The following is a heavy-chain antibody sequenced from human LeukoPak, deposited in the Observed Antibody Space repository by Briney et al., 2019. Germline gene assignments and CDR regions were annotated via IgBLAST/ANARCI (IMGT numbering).Heavy chain of an antibody. CDR2: INSDGSST. CDR1: GFTFSSYW. CDR3: ARGGYIYGRVDY. Sequence: PGGSLRLPCAASGFTFSSYWMHWVRQAPGRGLVWVSRINSDGSSTSYADSVKGRFTISRDNAKNTLYLQMNSLRAEDTPVYICARGGYIYGRVDYWGQGALVTVSS. V-gene: IGHV3-74*01. J-gene: IGHJ4*02. D-gene: IGHD5-18*01.